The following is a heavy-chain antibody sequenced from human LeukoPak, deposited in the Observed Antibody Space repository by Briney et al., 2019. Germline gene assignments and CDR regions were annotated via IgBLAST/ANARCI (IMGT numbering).Heavy chain of an antibody. Sequence: ASVKVSCKASGYTFTSYDINWVRQATGQGLEWMGWMNPNSGNTGYAQKFQGRVTMTRNTSISTAYMELSSLRSEDTAVYYCAGGLIAAAGYNWFDPWGQGTLVTVSS. CDR2: MNPNSGNT. V-gene: IGHV1-8*01. CDR1: GYTFTSYD. D-gene: IGHD6-13*01. CDR3: AGGLIAAAGYNWFDP. J-gene: IGHJ5*02.